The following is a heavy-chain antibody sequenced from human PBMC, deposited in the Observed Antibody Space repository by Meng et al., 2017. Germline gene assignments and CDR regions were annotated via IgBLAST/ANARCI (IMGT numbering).Heavy chain of an antibody. V-gene: IGHV3-21*01. CDR2: ISSSSSYI. Sequence: RRVEAGGCLVKPWGSLRLACAASGFTFSSYSMHWVRQAPGKGLEWVSSISSSSSYIYYADSVKGRFTISRDNAKNSLYLQMNSLRAEDTAVYYCARVLSSSGWSEIDYWGQGTLVTVSS. D-gene: IGHD6-19*01. CDR3: ARVLSSSGWSEIDY. CDR1: GFTFSSYS. J-gene: IGHJ4*02.